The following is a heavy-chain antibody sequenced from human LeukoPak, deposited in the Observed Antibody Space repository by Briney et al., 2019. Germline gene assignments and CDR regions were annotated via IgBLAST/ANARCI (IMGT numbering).Heavy chain of an antibody. CDR3: ARGDYQGFYYFDY. CDR2: IYSGGST. Sequence: GGSLRLSCAGSGFPVSRNYMSWVRQAPGKGLEWVSGIYSGGSTYYADSVKGRFTISTDNSRNTLNLQMNSLRAEDTAVYYCARGDYQGFYYFDYWGQGTLVTVSS. D-gene: IGHD2-2*01. J-gene: IGHJ4*02. CDR1: GFPVSRNY. V-gene: IGHV3-66*01.